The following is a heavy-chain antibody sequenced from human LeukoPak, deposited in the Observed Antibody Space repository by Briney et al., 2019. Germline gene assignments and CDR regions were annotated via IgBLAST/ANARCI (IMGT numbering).Heavy chain of an antibody. D-gene: IGHD3-9*01. CDR3: ARGGYYNLWTGLVDY. Sequence: GGSLRLSCAASGFDFNKYWMNWVRQAPGKGLEWVANIKHDDTEINYVDSVRGRFTVSRDNAKNSLYLQLNSLRHEDAAVYFCARGGYYNLWTGLVDYWGLGTRVTVSS. J-gene: IGHJ4*02. CDR1: GFDFNKYW. CDR2: IKHDDTEI. V-gene: IGHV3-7*01.